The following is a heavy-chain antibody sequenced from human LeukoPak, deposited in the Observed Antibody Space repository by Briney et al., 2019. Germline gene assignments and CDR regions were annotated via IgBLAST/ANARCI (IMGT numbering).Heavy chain of an antibody. J-gene: IGHJ4*02. CDR3: VRDFRSADY. CDR2: ICPDGTVT. V-gene: IGHV3-74*01. Sequence: GSLRLPCAAPGFTLSNYCMHLVRQTPGKGPMWVSRICPDGTVTNYADSVKARFIISRDNARNTVYLQMNSLRVEDTAVYYCVRDFRSADYWGQGTLVTVSS. CDR1: GFTLSNYC.